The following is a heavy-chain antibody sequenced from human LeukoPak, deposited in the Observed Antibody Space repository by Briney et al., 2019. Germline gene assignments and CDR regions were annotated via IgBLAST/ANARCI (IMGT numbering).Heavy chain of an antibody. CDR3: ARDGRFLEWPNRSYYYYYMDV. CDR1: GFTFSSYE. D-gene: IGHD3-3*01. Sequence: GGSLRLSCAASGFTFSSYEINWVRQAPGKGLEWVSYISSSGSTIYYAESVKGRFTISRDNAKNSLYLQMNSLRAEDTAVYYCARDGRFLEWPNRSYYYYYMDVWSKATSVTVSS. CDR2: ISSSGSTI. V-gene: IGHV3-48*03. J-gene: IGHJ6*03.